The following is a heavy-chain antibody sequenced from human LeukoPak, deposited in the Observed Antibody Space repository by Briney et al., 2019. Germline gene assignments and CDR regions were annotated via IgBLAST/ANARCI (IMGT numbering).Heavy chain of an antibody. D-gene: IGHD3-3*01. CDR2: INTNTGNP. CDR3: AREWRYDFWSGLPRAFDI. V-gene: IGHV7-4-1*02. CDR1: GGTFSSYA. Sequence: EASVKVSCKASGGTFSSYAMNWVRQAPGQGLEWMGWINTNTGNPTYAQGFTGRFVFSLDTSVSTAYLQISSLKAEDTAVYYCAREWRYDFWSGLPRAFDIWGQGTMVTVSS. J-gene: IGHJ3*02.